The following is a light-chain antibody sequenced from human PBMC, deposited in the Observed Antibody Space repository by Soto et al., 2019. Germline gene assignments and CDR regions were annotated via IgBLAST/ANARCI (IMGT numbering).Light chain of an antibody. V-gene: IGKV1-5*03. CDR3: QQYITYPFA. Sequence: DIQMTQSPSTLSASVGDRVTITCRASQSTSTWLAGYQQRPGKTPMLLISEASKLESGVPSRFSGSGSGTEFALTISSLQPDDFATYYCQQYITYPFAFGQGTKVEIK. J-gene: IGKJ1*01. CDR1: QSTSTW. CDR2: EAS.